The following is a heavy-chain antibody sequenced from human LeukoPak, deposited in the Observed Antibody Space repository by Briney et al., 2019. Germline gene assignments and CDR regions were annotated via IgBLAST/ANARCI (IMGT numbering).Heavy chain of an antibody. J-gene: IGHJ4*02. CDR1: GFTFSSYS. D-gene: IGHD1-7*01. CDR2: ISSSSSYI. CDR3: ARAHNWKYGSFDF. Sequence: GGSLRLSCAASGFTFSSYSMNWVRQAPGKGLEWASCISSSSSYIYYADSVKGRFTISRDNAKNSLYLQMNSLRAEDTAVYYCARAHNWKYGSFDFWGQGTLVTVSS. V-gene: IGHV3-21*01.